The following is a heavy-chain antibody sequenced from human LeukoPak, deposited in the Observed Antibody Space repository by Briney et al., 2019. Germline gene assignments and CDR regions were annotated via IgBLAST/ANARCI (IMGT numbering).Heavy chain of an antibody. CDR2: INWNGGST. CDR1: GFTFDDYG. CDR3: AGHSSGTYYYYMDV. V-gene: IGHV3-20*04. D-gene: IGHD6-19*01. J-gene: IGHJ6*03. Sequence: GRSLRLSCAASGFTFDDYGMSWVRQAPGKGLEWVSGINWNGGSTGYADSVKGRFSISRDNAKNSLYLQMNSLRAEDTALYYCAGHSSGTYYYYMDVWGKGTTVTVSS.